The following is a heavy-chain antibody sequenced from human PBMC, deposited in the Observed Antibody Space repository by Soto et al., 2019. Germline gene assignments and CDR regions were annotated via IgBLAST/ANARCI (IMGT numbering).Heavy chain of an antibody. CDR3: ARGRYSSSWYDWFDP. J-gene: IGHJ5*02. V-gene: IGHV4-59*01. CDR1: GGSISSYY. Sequence: TLSLTCTVSGGSISSYYWSWIRQPPGKGLEWIGYIYYSGSTNYNPSLKSRVTISVDTSKNQFSLKLSSVTAADTAVYYCARGRYSSSWYDWFDPWGQGTLVTVSS. D-gene: IGHD6-13*01. CDR2: IYYSGST.